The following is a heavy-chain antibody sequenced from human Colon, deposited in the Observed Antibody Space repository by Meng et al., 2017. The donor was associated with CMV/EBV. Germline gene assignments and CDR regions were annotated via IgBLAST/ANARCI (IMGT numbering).Heavy chain of an antibody. CDR2: IYPQDGGT. CDR3: VRESWYFDF. D-gene: IGHD6-13*01. Sequence: QGQLVQSGTEVTKPVAAVKVSCKTSGYTFTANHLHWVRQAPGQGLEWMGWIYPQDGGTYFAQKFQDRVTLTRDTSITTAYMELSGLTSDDTAIYYCVRESWYFDFWGEGTLVTVSS. V-gene: IGHV1-2*02. CDR1: GYTFTANH. J-gene: IGHJ4*02.